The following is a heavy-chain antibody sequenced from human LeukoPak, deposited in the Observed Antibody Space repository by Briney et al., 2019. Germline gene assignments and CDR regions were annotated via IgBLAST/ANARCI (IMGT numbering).Heavy chain of an antibody. D-gene: IGHD6-13*01. V-gene: IGHV4-59*01. Sequence: SETLSLTCAVYGGSFSGYYWSWIRQPPGKGLEWIAYIYYSGSTNYNPSLKSRVTISVDTSKNQFSLKLSSVTAADTAVYYCARVYYSNSYDYWYFDLWGRGTLVTVSS. J-gene: IGHJ2*01. CDR1: GGSFSGYY. CDR3: ARVYYSNSYDYWYFDL. CDR2: IYYSGST.